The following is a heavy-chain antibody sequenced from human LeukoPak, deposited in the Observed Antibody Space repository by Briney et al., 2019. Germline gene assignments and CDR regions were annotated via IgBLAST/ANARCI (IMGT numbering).Heavy chain of an antibody. Sequence: SETLSLTCTVSGGSISSGDYYWGWIRLPPGKGLEWIGYIYYSGSTYYNPSLKSRVTISVDTSKNQFSLKLSSVTAADTAVYYCARGGGGYSSSWYPYYDSSGYYAFDYWGQGTLVTVSS. J-gene: IGHJ4*02. CDR3: ARGGGGYSSSWYPYYDSSGYYAFDY. D-gene: IGHD3-22*01. V-gene: IGHV4-30-4*08. CDR1: GGSISSGDYY. CDR2: IYYSGST.